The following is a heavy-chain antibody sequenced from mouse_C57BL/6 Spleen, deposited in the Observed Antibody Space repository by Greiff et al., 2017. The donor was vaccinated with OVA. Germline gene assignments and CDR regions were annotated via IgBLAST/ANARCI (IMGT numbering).Heavy chain of an antibody. CDR2: IWRGGST. D-gene: IGHD2-1*01. CDR3: AKNKGNYGNYPYAMDY. J-gene: IGHJ4*01. V-gene: IGHV2-5*01. CDR1: GFSLTSYG. Sequence: VKLMESGPGLVQPSQSLSITCTVSGFSLTSYGVHWVRQSPGKGLEWLGVIWRGGSTDYNAAFMSRLSITKDNSKSQVFFKMNSLQADDTAIYYCAKNKGNYGNYPYAMDYWGQGTSVTVSS.